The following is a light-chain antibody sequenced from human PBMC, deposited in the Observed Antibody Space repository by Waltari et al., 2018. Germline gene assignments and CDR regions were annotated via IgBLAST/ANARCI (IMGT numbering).Light chain of an antibody. CDR2: DAS. CDR3: HQYYLTPWT. Sequence: EIVLTQSPATLSLSPGERATLPCRASQSVSSYLAWYQQKPGQAPRLLIYDASNRATGIPARFSGSGSGTDFTLTISSLEPEDAALYFCHQYYLTPWTFGQGTKLEIK. CDR1: QSVSSY. V-gene: IGKV3-11*01. J-gene: IGKJ1*01.